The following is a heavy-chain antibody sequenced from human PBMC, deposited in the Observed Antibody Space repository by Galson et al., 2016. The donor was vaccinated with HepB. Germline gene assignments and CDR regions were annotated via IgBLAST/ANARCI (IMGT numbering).Heavy chain of an antibody. CDR3: ARDQHGSYMPH. Sequence: ETLSLTCTVSGGSLGSDNYFWSWVRQPPGKGLEWIGFIQDTGTTNCNPSLKSRVTISIDRSKNQFSLKLSSVTAADTAVYYCARDQHGSYMPHWGLGTLVTVSS. V-gene: IGHV4-61*01. J-gene: IGHJ4*02. CDR1: GGSLGSDNYF. CDR2: IQDTGTT. D-gene: IGHD1-26*01.